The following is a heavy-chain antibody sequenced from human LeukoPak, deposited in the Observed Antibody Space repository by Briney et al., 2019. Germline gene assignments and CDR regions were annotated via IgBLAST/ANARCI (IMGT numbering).Heavy chain of an antibody. J-gene: IGHJ4*02. CDR3: ARYARGPLD. CDR1: GFTFSNYW. V-gene: IGHV3-7*01. D-gene: IGHD6-6*01. Sequence: PGWSLRLSCAASGFTFSNYWMSWVRQAPGKGLECVANIKEDGCEKNYVDSVKGRFTTSRDNAKNSLYLQMNSLRAEDTAVYYCARYARGPLDWGRGTLVTVSS. CDR2: IKEDGCEK.